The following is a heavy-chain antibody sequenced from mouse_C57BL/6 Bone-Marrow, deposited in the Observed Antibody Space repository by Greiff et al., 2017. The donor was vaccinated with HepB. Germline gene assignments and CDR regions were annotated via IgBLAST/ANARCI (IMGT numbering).Heavy chain of an antibody. V-gene: IGHV3-6*01. CDR3: ARGAPITTSY. D-gene: IGHD1-1*01. Sequence: EVQRVESGPGLVKPSQSLSLTCSVTGYSITSGYYWNWIRQFPGNKLEWMGYISYDGSNNYNPSLKNRISITRDTSKNQFFLKLNSVTTEDTATYYCARGAPITTSYWGQGTTLTVSS. CDR2: ISYDGSN. CDR1: GYSITSGYY. J-gene: IGHJ2*01.